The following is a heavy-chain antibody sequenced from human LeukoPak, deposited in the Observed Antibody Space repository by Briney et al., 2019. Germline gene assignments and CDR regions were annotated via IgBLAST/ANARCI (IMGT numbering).Heavy chain of an antibody. CDR3: AILAFDS. D-gene: IGHD3-3*02. J-gene: IGHJ4*02. CDR1: GFTFSRSW. Sequence: PGGSLRLSCTASGFTFSRSWMHWVRQAPGKGLEWVADIKEDGSDKYYGDSVKGRFTISRDNAKNSVYLQMNSLSPEDTAIYFCAILAFDSWGRGTLVTVSS. V-gene: IGHV3-7*01. CDR2: IKEDGSDK.